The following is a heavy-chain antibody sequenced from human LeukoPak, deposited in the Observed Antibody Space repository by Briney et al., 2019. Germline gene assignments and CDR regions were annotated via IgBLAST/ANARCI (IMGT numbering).Heavy chain of an antibody. Sequence: GGSLRLSCAASGFTFSSYSMNWVRQAPGKGPEWISWITGSGTDIIYADSVKGRFTISRDNAKNSLYLQMNSLRAEDTAVYYRARDQDYGFTYWGQGTLVTVSS. CDR2: ITGSGTDI. V-gene: IGHV3-48*01. CDR3: ARDQDYGFTY. J-gene: IGHJ4*02. CDR1: GFTFSSYS. D-gene: IGHD4-17*01.